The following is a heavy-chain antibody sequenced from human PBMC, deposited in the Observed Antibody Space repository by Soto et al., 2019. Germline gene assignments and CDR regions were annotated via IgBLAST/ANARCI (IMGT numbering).Heavy chain of an antibody. CDR2: ISAYNGNT. CDR1: GYTLTSYG. Sequence: ASVKVSCKASGYTLTSYGISWVRQAPGQGLEWMGWISAYNGNTNYAQKLQGRVTMTTDTSTSTAYMELRSLRSDDTAVYYCARIYDSSGYFFSEPWGQGTLVTVSS. J-gene: IGHJ5*02. CDR3: ARIYDSSGYFFSEP. V-gene: IGHV1-18*01. D-gene: IGHD3-22*01.